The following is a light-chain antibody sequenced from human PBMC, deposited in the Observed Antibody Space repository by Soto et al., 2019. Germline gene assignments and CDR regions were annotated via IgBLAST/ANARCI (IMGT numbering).Light chain of an antibody. CDR2: DVS. J-gene: IGLJ1*01. V-gene: IGLV2-11*01. CDR1: SSDVGGYNY. Sequence: QSALTQPASVSGSPGQSITISCTGTSSDVGGYNYVSWYQQHPGKAPKLMIYDVSERPSGVPYRFSGSKSGNTASLTISGLQADDEADYFCCSYAGTFSFVFGSGTKLTVL. CDR3: CSYAGTFSFV.